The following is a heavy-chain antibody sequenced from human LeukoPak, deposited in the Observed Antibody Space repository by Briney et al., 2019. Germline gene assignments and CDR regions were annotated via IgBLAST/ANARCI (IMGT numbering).Heavy chain of an antibody. CDR1: GFTFSSYS. V-gene: IGHV3-21*01. J-gene: IGHJ4*02. Sequence: GGSLRLSCAASGFTFSSYSMNWVRQAPGKGLEWVSSISSSSSYIYYADSVKGRFTISRDNAKNSLYLQMNSLRAEDTAVYYCARGGMATILPLDYWGQGTLVTVSS. CDR3: ARGGMATILPLDY. D-gene: IGHD5-24*01. CDR2: ISSSSSYI.